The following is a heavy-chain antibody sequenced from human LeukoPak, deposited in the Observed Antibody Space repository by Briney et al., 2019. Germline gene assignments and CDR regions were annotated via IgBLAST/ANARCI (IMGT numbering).Heavy chain of an antibody. D-gene: IGHD6-13*01. V-gene: IGHV4-39*01. CDR2: IYYSGNT. Sequence: SETLSLTCSVSGGSINSYYWSWIRQPPGKGLEWIGSIYYSGNTYYNPSLKSRVTISVDTSKNQFSLRLSSVTAADTAVYYCARRWYSSSWYFDYWGQGTLVTVSS. CDR3: ARRWYSSSWYFDY. CDR1: GGSINSYY. J-gene: IGHJ4*02.